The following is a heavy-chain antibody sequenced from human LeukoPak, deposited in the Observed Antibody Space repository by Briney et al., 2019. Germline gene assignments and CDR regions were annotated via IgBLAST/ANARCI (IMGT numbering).Heavy chain of an antibody. CDR1: GGSISSSNW. J-gene: IGHJ5*02. Sequence: SGTLSLTCAVSGGSISSSNWWGWVRQPPGKGLEWIGEIYHSGSTNYNPSLKSRVTISVDKSKNQFSLKLSSVTAADTAVYYCALYSSSYGRFDPWGQGTLVTVSS. D-gene: IGHD6-13*01. CDR2: IYHSGST. CDR3: ALYSSSYGRFDP. V-gene: IGHV4-4*02.